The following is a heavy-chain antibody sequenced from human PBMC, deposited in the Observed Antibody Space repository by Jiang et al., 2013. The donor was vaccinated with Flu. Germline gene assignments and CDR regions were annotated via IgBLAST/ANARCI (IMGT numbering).Heavy chain of an antibody. CDR1: GYSLAGYW. J-gene: IGHJ5*02. CDR3: ARLTGHCSSTSCSFSGHWFDP. V-gene: IGHV5-51*01. CDR2: IYPDDSDTRY. Sequence: VQLVESGAEVKKPGESLKISCKGSGYSLAGYWIGWVRQTPGKGLEWMGIIYPDDSDTRYRYSPSFQGQVTLSVDKSTSTAYLQWGSLKASDTAIYYCARLTGHCSSTSCSFSGHWFDPWGQGTLVTVSS. D-gene: IGHD2-2*01.